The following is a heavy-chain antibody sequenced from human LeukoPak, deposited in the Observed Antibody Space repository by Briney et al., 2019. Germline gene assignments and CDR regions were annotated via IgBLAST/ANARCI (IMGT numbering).Heavy chain of an antibody. CDR1: GGTFHSYI. CDR3: ARDQRPSCLGGICYSGDY. V-gene: IGHV1-69*01. J-gene: IGHJ4*02. D-gene: IGHD2-15*01. Sequence: PVKVSCKASGGTFHSYIVTWVRQAPGQGLEWMGGIVPIIGTANYAQKFQGRVTITADDSTSTAYMELRSLRSEDTAIYYCARDQRPSCLGGICYSGDYWGQGTLVTVTS. CDR2: IVPIIGTA.